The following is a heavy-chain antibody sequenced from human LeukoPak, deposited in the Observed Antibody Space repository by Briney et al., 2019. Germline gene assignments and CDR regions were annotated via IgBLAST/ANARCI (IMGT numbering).Heavy chain of an antibody. Sequence: PGGSLRLSCAASGFTFSDYGMNWVRQAPGKGLEWVAFIQYDDGNKYYADSVKGRFTISRDNSKNTLYLQMNSLRAEDTAVYYCTNLPTQQHLDYGGEGTLVTVSS. CDR2: IQYDDGNK. J-gene: IGHJ4*02. CDR3: TNLPTQQHLDY. CDR1: GFTFSDYG. V-gene: IGHV3-30*02. D-gene: IGHD6-13*01.